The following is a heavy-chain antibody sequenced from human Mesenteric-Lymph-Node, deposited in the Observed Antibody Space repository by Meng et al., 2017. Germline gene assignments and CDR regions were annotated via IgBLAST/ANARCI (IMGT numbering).Heavy chain of an antibody. J-gene: IGHJ4*02. CDR2: FYFTGST. CDR1: AGSISSFF. CDR3: ARQRRDAYFDY. V-gene: IGHV4-4*07. Sequence: GSLRLTCTVSAGSISSFFWTWIRQPAGEGLEWIGRFYFTGSTNYNPSLESRVTMSVDMSKNQFSLKLTSVTAADTAVYYCARQRRDAYFDYWGQGTLVTVSS. D-gene: IGHD5-24*01.